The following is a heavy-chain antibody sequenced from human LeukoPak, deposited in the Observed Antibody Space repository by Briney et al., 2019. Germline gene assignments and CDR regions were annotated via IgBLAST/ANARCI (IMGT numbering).Heavy chain of an antibody. J-gene: IGHJ6*03. D-gene: IGHD1/OR15-1a*01. Sequence: GGSLRLSCTSSGFTFNDYFMRWIRQAPGKGLEWVSYISISGTTIYYADSVKGRFTISRDNAKNTLYLQMNNLRPEDTAVYYCGRCAGTPQYYYYYYYMDVWGKGTTVTVSS. CDR2: ISISGTTI. CDR1: GFTFNDYF. V-gene: IGHV3-11*04. CDR3: GRCAGTPQYYYYYYYMDV.